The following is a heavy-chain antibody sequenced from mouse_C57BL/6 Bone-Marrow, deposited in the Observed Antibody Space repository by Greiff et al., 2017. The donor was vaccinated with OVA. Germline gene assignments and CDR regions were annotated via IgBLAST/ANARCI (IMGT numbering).Heavy chain of an antibody. CDR2: ISDGGSYT. CDR1: GFTFSSYA. D-gene: IGHD1-1*01. V-gene: IGHV5-4*01. J-gene: IGHJ2*01. CDR3: AGDTPHYYYGSSYVFDY. Sequence: EVQLVESGGGLVKPGGSLKLSCAASGFTFSSYAMSWVRQTPEKRLEWVATISDGGSYTYYPDNVKGRFTISRDNAKNNLYLQMIHLKSEDTAMYYCAGDTPHYYYGSSYVFDYWGRGTTLTVSS.